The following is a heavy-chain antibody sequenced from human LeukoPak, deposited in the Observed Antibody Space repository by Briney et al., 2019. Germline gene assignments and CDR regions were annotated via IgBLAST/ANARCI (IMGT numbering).Heavy chain of an antibody. CDR1: GGSFSGYY. CDR2: INHSGST. Sequence: SETLSLTCAVYGGSFSGYYWSWIRQPPGKGLGWIGEINHSGSTNYNPSLKSRVTISVDKSKNQFSLKLSSVTAADTAVYYCARVVKPSYYYYYGMDVWGQGTTVTVSS. V-gene: IGHV4-34*01. J-gene: IGHJ6*02. CDR3: ARVVKPSYYYYYGMDV.